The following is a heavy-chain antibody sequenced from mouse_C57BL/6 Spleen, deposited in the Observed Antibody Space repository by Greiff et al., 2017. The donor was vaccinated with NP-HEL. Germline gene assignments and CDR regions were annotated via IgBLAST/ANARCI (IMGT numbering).Heavy chain of an antibody. J-gene: IGHJ3*01. V-gene: IGHV1-26*01. D-gene: IGHD2-3*01. CDR1: GYTFTDYY. CDR3: ARDDGYYEGFAY. CDR2: INPNNGGT. Sequence: VQLQQSGPELVKPGASVKISCKASGYTFTDYYMNWVKQSHGKSLEWIGDINPNNGGTSYNQKFKGKATLTVDKSSSTAYMELRSLTSEDSAVYYCARDDGYYEGFAYWGQGTLVTVSA.